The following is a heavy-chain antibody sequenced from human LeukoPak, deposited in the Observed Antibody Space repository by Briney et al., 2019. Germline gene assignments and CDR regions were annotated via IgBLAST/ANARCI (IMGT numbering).Heavy chain of an antibody. Sequence: GASVKVSCTASGYTFTGYYMHWVRQAPGQGLEWMGWINPNSGGTNYAQKFQGRVTMTRDTSISTAYMELSRLRSDDTAVYYCARDDHYYDSSGYYGYWGQGTLVTVSS. J-gene: IGHJ4*02. CDR3: ARDDHYYDSSGYYGY. CDR1: GYTFTGYY. CDR2: INPNSGGT. V-gene: IGHV1-2*02. D-gene: IGHD3-22*01.